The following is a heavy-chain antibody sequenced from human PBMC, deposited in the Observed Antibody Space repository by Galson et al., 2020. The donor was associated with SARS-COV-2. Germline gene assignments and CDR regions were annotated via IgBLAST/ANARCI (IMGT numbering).Heavy chain of an antibody. D-gene: IGHD2-2*01. V-gene: IGHV4-38-2*02. CDR1: GYSISSGYY. CDR2: LYHRGST. CDR3: GRDRREHCSSTSCYPTYAMDV. J-gene: IGHJ6*02. Sequence: SETLSLTCTVSGYSISSGYYWGWIRQPPGKGLEWIGSLYHRGSTFYNPSLKSRVTISVDTSKNQFSLKLSSVTAADTAIYYCGRDRREHCSSTSCYPTYAMDVWGQGTTVTVFS.